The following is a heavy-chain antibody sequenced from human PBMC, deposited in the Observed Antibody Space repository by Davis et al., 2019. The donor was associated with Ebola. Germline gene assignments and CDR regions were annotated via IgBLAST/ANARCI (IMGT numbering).Heavy chain of an antibody. CDR3: ARSVVVAATVWFDP. V-gene: IGHV4-61*01. Sequence: PSETLSLTCTVSGGSVSSGSYYWSWIRQPPGKGLEWIGYIYYSGSTNYNPSLKSRVTISVDTSKNQFSLKLSSVTAADTAVYYCARSVVVAATVWFDPWGQGTLVTVSS. D-gene: IGHD2-15*01. J-gene: IGHJ5*02. CDR2: IYYSGST. CDR1: GGSVSSGSYY.